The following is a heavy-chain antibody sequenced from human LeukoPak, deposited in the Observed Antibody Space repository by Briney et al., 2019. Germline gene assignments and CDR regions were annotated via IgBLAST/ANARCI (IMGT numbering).Heavy chain of an antibody. V-gene: IGHV4-39*07. Sequence: SETLSLTCTVSGDSISSTSYFWGWVRQPPGKGLEWIALLHYGMTTYYSPSLKSRVTMSVGRSNNEFSLTLNSVTAADTAVYWCVRGRGDSWGQGTLVTVSS. D-gene: IGHD3-16*01. J-gene: IGHJ4*02. CDR2: LHYGMTT. CDR3: VRGRGDS. CDR1: GDSISSTSYF.